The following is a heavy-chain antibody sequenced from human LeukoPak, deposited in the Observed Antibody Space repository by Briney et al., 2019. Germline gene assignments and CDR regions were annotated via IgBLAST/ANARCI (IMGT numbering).Heavy chain of an antibody. J-gene: IGHJ4*02. D-gene: IGHD3-3*01. V-gene: IGHV3-7*04. Sequence: PGGSQRLSCAASGFTFSSYWMSWVRQAPGKGREWVANIKQDGSEKYYVNSVKGRFTISRDNAKNSLYLQMNSLRADHTAVYYCARAYYDFWSGYSYYFDYWGQGTLVTVSP. CDR2: IKQDGSEK. CDR1: GFTFSSYW. CDR3: ARAYYDFWSGYSYYFDY.